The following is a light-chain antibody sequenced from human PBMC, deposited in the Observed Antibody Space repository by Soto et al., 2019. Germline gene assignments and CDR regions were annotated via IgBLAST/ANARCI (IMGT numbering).Light chain of an antibody. J-gene: IGLJ1*01. CDR3: FSYAGSSTYV. CDR2: EGS. Sequence: QSVLTQPDSVSGSPGQSITISCTGTSSDVGSYNLVSWYQQHPGKAPKLMIYEGSKRPSGVSNRFSGSKSGNTASLTISGLQAEDEADYYGFSYAGSSTYVFGSGTKVTVL. CDR1: SSDVGSYNL. V-gene: IGLV2-23*01.